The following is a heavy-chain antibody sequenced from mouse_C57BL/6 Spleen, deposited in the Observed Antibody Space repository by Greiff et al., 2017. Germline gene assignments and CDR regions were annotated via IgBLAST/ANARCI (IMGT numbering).Heavy chain of an antibody. Sequence: QVQLQQPGAELVRPGTSVKLSCKASGYTFTSYWMHWVKQRPGQGLEWIGVIDPSDSYTNYNQKFKGKATLTVDTSSSTAYMQLSSLTSEDSAVYYCARSDYYGYYFDYWGQGTTLTVSS. V-gene: IGHV1-59*01. D-gene: IGHD1-1*01. CDR2: IDPSDSYT. CDR3: ARSDYYGYYFDY. CDR1: GYTFTSYW. J-gene: IGHJ2*01.